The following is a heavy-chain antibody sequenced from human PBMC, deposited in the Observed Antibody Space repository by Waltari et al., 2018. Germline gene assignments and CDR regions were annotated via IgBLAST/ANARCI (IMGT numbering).Heavy chain of an antibody. J-gene: IGHJ3*02. CDR3: ATDYDGNAYVAFDI. V-gene: IGHV3-53*01. D-gene: IGHD3-22*01. Sequence: EVPLVALGGGLIQPGGSLRRSCSACVFPVRRNCMTWIREVTRKGLEWVSVIYSGGSGGNTYDADSVKGRFTISRDNSKNTLYLQMNGLRAEDTAMYYCATDYDGNAYVAFDIWGQGTMVTVSS. CDR1: VFPVRRNC. CDR2: IYSGGSGGNT.